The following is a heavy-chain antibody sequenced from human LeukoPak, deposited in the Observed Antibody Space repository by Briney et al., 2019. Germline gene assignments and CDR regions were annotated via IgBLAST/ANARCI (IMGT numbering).Heavy chain of an antibody. Sequence: GGSLRLSCAASGFTFSSYGMHWVRQAPGKGLEWVAFIRYDGSNKYYADSVKGRLTISRDNSKNTLYLQMNSLRAEDTAVYYCAKDRGYSYGVWFDPWGQGTLVTVSS. CDR1: GFTFSSYG. D-gene: IGHD5-18*01. CDR3: AKDRGYSYGVWFDP. J-gene: IGHJ5*02. CDR2: IRYDGSNK. V-gene: IGHV3-30*02.